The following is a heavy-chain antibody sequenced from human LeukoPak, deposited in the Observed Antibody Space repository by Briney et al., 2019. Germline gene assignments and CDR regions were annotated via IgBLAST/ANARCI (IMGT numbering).Heavy chain of an antibody. CDR2: INPNSGGT. Sequence: GASVKVSCKASGYTFTGYYMHWVRQAPGQGLEWMGWINPNSGGTNYAQKFQGRVTMTRDTSISTAYMELTRLTSGDTAVYYCAREGNGLLSKDFDYWGQGTLVTVSS. D-gene: IGHD2/OR15-2a*01. CDR1: GYTFTGYY. V-gene: IGHV1-2*02. J-gene: IGHJ4*02. CDR3: AREGNGLLSKDFDY.